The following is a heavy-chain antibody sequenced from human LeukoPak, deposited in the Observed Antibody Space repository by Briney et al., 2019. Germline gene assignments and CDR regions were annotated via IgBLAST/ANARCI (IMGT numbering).Heavy chain of an antibody. J-gene: IGHJ5*02. CDR1: GYSISSGYY. CDR3: ATSFGLIAVAGSNL. CDR2: IYHSGST. D-gene: IGHD6-19*01. V-gene: IGHV4-38-2*02. Sequence: PSETLSLTCTVSGYSISSGYYWGWIRQPPGKGLEWIGSIYHSGSTYYNPSLKSRVTISVDTSKNQFSLKLSSVTAADTAVYYCATSFGLIAVAGSNLWGQGTLVTVSS.